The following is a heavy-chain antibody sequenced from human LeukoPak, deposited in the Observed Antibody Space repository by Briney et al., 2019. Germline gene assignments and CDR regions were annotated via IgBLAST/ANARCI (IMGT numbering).Heavy chain of an antibody. CDR1: GYSVSSGYY. Sequence: SETLSLTCTASGYSVSSGYYWGWIRQPPGKGLEWIASIYHSGDTYYNPSLRSRVTISLDTSKNQLSLKLSSVTAADTAVYYCARGSIDQLGLDAFDIWGQGTMVTVSS. V-gene: IGHV4-38-2*02. D-gene: IGHD1-1*01. J-gene: IGHJ3*02. CDR2: IYHSGDT. CDR3: ARGSIDQLGLDAFDI.